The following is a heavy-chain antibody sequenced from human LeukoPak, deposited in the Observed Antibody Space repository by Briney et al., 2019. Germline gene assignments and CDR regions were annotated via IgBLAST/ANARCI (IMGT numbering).Heavy chain of an antibody. CDR2: IIPIFGTA. V-gene: IGHV1-69*05. J-gene: IGHJ4*02. CDR1: GGTFSSYA. CDR3: ARDVAHYGSGTNGYFDY. Sequence: SVKVSCKASGGTFSSYAISWVRQAPGQGLEWMGGIIPIFGTANYAQRFQGRVTITTDESTSTAYMELSSLRSEDTAVYYCARDVAHYGSGTNGYFDYWGQGSLVIV. D-gene: IGHD3-10*01.